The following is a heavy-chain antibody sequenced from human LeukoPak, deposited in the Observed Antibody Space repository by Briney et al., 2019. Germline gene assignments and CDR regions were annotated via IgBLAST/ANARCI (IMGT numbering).Heavy chain of an antibody. J-gene: IGHJ4*02. CDR1: GGSFSGYY. CDR2: INHSGST. CDR3: ARRYDFWNY. V-gene: IGHV4-34*01. Sequence: NPSETLSLTCAVYGGSFSGYYWSWIRQPPGKGLEWIGEINHSGSTNYNPSLKSRVTISVDTSKNQFSLKLSSVTAADTAVYYCARRYDFWNYWGQGTLVTVSS. D-gene: IGHD3-3*01.